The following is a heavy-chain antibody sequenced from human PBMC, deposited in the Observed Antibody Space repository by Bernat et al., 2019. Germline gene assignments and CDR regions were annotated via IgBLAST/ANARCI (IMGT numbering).Heavy chain of an antibody. V-gene: IGHV4-59*01. CDR3: ARLRRDGYNNYYYYCMYC. CDR2: IYYSGST. D-gene: IGHD5-24*01. J-gene: IGHJ6*02. Sequence: QVQLQESGPGLVKPSETLSLTCTVSGGSISSYYWSWIRQPPGKGLEWIGYIYYSGSTNYNPSLKSRVTISVDTSKNQFSLKLSSVTAADTAVYYCARLRRDGYNNYYYYCMYCWVQLSTVTVSS. CDR1: GGSISSYY.